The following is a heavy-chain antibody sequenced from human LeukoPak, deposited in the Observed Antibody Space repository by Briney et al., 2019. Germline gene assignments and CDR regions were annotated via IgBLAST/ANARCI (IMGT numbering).Heavy chain of an antibody. CDR2: ISGSGGST. J-gene: IGHJ2*01. CDR3: AKIPYTVTADWYFDL. D-gene: IGHD4-17*01. CDR1: GFTFSSYG. Sequence: GGSLRLSCAASGFTFSSYGMSWVRQAPGKGLEWVSAISGSGGSTYYADSMKGRFTISRDNSKNTLYLQMNSLRAEDTAVYYCAKIPYTVTADWYFDLWGRGTLVTVSS. V-gene: IGHV3-23*01.